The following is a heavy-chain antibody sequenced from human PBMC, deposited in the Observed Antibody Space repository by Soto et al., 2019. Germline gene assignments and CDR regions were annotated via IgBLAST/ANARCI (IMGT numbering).Heavy chain of an antibody. Sequence: QVQLVESGGGVVQPGRSLRLSCAPSGSSSGFTFSHYVMHWVRQAPGKGLEWVAVMSPEGNHERYADSVKGRFTISRDKSKNTLYLQMNRLRPEDTAVYYCARDWRRGEYCNNDVCYAQSSVGYFFDPWGQGALVTVSS. V-gene: IGHV3-30*03. CDR2: MSPEGNHE. CDR1: GFTFSHYV. CDR3: ARDWRRGEYCNNDVCYAQSSVGYFFDP. D-gene: IGHD2-8*01. J-gene: IGHJ5*02.